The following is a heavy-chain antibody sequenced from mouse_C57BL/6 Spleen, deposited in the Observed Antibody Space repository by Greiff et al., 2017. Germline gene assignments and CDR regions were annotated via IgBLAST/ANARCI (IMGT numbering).Heavy chain of an antibody. J-gene: IGHJ2*01. CDR1: GYSITSGYY. CDR2: ISYDGSN. D-gene: IGHD2-4*01. V-gene: IGHV3-6*01. Sequence: DVHLVESGPGLVKPSQSLSLTCSVTGYSITSGYYWNWIRQFPGNKLEWMGYISYDGSNNYNPSLKNRISITRDTSKNQFFLKLNSVTTEDTATYYCARVYYDYPFVYWGQGTTLTVSS. CDR3: ARVYYDYPFVY.